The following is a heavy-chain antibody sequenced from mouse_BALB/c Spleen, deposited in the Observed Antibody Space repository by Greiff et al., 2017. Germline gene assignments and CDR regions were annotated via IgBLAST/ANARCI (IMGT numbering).Heavy chain of an antibody. CDR2: ISNGGGST. J-gene: IGHJ2*01. Sequence: EVHLVESGGGLVQPGGSLKLSCAASGFTFSSYTMSWVRQTPEKRLEWVAYISNGGGSTYYPDTVKGRFTISRDNAKNTLYLQMSSLKSEDTAMYYCARRGITAFDYWGQGTTLTVSS. CDR3: ARRGITAFDY. V-gene: IGHV5-12-2*01. D-gene: IGHD1-1*01. CDR1: GFTFSSYT.